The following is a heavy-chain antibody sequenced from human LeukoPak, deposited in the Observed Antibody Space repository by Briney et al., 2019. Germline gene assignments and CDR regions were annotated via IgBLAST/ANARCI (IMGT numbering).Heavy chain of an antibody. CDR1: GFTFSSCW. CDR3: ARDVIGGDTLDS. D-gene: IGHD2-21*02. V-gene: IGHV3-7*01. J-gene: IGHJ4*02. CDR2: IVEDGSQK. Sequence: GRSLRLSCAASGFTFSSCWMTWVRQAPGKGLEWVASIVEDGSQKYYVDSVKGRFTISRDNAKNSLYLQMNSLEAEDTAVYYCARDVIGGDTLDSWGQGTLVTVSS.